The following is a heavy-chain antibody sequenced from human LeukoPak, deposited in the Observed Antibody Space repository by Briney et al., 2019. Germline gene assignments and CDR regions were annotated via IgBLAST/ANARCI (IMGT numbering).Heavy chain of an antibody. CDR2: IYTSGST. Sequence: SQTLSLTCTVSGGSISSGSYYWSWIRQPAGKGLEWIGHIYTSGSTNYNPSLKSRVTISVDMSKNQFTLKLSSVTAADTAVYYCAREIVVVPAAVYYFDYWGQGTLVTVSS. V-gene: IGHV4-61*09. J-gene: IGHJ4*02. CDR3: AREIVVVPAAVYYFDY. CDR1: GGSISSGSYY. D-gene: IGHD2-2*01.